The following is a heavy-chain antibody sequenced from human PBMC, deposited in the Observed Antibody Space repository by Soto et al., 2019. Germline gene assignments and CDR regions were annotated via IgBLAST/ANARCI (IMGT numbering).Heavy chain of an antibody. CDR3: TRDPLYYGSGYHGIDV. D-gene: IGHD3-10*01. J-gene: IGHJ6*02. CDR1: GFTFGDYA. V-gene: IGHV3-49*03. CDR2: IRSKAYGGTT. Sequence: QAGGSLRLSCTASGFTFGDYAMSWFRQAPGKGLEWVGFIRSKAYGGTTEYAASVKGRFTISRDDSKSTAYLQMNSLKTEDTAVYYYTRDPLYYGSGYHGIDVWGQGTTVTVSS.